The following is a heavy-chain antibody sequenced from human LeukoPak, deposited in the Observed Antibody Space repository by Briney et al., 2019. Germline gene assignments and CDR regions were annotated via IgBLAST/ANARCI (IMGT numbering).Heavy chain of an antibody. Sequence: PGRSLRLSCTASGSTFGDYAMSWVRQAPGKGLEWVGFIRSKAYGGTTEYAASVKGRFTISRDDSKSIAYLQMNSLKTEDTAVYYCTRDMTTLDYWGQGTLVTVSS. CDR3: TRDMTTLDY. CDR2: IRSKAYGGTT. V-gene: IGHV3-49*04. D-gene: IGHD4-17*01. J-gene: IGHJ4*02. CDR1: GSTFGDYA.